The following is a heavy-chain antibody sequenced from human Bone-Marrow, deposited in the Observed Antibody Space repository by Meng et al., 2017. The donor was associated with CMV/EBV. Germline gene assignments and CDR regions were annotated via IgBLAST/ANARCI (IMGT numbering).Heavy chain of an antibody. CDR2: IKQDGSEK. V-gene: IGHV3-7*01. J-gene: IGHJ4*02. CDR3: AKDSRLVRSLEWLPPLDY. Sequence: GESLKISCEASGFTFSSYWMSWVRQAPGKGLEWVANIKQDGSEKYYVDSVKGRFTISRDNAKNSLYLQMNSLRAEDTAVYYCAKDSRLVRSLEWLPPLDYWGQGTLVTVSS. CDR1: GFTFSSYW. D-gene: IGHD3-3*01.